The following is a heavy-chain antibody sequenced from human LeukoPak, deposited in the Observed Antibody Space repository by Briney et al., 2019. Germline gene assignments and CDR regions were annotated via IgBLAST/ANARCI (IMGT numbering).Heavy chain of an antibody. CDR1: GYTLTELS. V-gene: IGHV1-24*01. J-gene: IGHJ4*02. CDR2: FDPEDGET. CDR3: ATGIINYDFWSLGY. D-gene: IGHD3-3*01. Sequence: ASVKVSCKVSGYTLTELSMHWVRQAPGKGLEWMGGFDPEDGETIYAQKFQGRVTMTEDTSTDTACMELSSLRSEDTAVYYCATGIINYDFWSLGYWGQGTLVTVSS.